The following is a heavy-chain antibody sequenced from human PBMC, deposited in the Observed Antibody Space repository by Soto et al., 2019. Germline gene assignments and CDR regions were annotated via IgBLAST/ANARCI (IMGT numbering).Heavy chain of an antibody. CDR3: ASGIQLWLRRINNGYSG. J-gene: IGHJ4*02. CDR1: GGTFSTYA. V-gene: IGHV1-69*12. CDR2: IIPMFGTA. Sequence: QVQLVQSGAEVKKPESSVKVSCKAPGGTFSTYAISWVRQAPGQGLEWMGGIIPMFGTANYAQRFQDRVTINADESTNTVYMELRSLRSEDTAVYFCASGIQLWLRRINNGYSGWGQGTLVTVSS. D-gene: IGHD5-18*01.